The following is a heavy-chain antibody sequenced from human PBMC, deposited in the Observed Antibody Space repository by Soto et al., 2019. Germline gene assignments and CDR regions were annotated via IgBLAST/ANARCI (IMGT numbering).Heavy chain of an antibody. CDR2: ISGSGGST. Sequence: EVQLLESGGGLVQPGGSLRLSCAASGFTFSSYAMSWVRQAPGKGMERVSAISGSGGSTYYADSVKGRFTISRDNSKNTLYLQMTSLRAEDTAVYYCAKDGSSGYYMGWFDPWGQGTLVTVSS. CDR3: AKDGSSGYYMGWFDP. V-gene: IGHV3-23*01. J-gene: IGHJ5*02. CDR1: GFTFSSYA. D-gene: IGHD3-22*01.